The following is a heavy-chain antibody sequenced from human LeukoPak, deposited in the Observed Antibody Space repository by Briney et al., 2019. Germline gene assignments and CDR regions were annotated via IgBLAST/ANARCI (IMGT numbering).Heavy chain of an antibody. D-gene: IGHD2-21*02. V-gene: IGHV3-23*01. J-gene: IGHJ4*02. CDR2: ISGSGGST. Sequence: GGSLRLSCAASGFTFKNYAMTWVRQAPGKGLEWFSAISGSGGSTYYADSVKGRFTISRDNSKNTLYLQVNSLRAEDTAVYYCAKEARMVTNVFFDYWGQGILVIVSS. CDR3: AKEARMVTNVFFDY. CDR1: GFTFKNYA.